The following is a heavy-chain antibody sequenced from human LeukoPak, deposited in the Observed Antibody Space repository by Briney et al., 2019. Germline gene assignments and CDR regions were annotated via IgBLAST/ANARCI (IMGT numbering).Heavy chain of an antibody. CDR2: IYYSGST. CDR1: GGSISSSSYY. Sequence: SETLSLTCTVSGGSISSSSYYWGWIRQPPGKGLEWIGSIYYSGSTYYNPSPKSRVTISVDTSKNQFSLKLSSVTAADTAVYYCARVVVVTEHADYWGQGTLVTVSS. D-gene: IGHD3-22*01. V-gene: IGHV4-39*01. J-gene: IGHJ4*02. CDR3: ARVVVVTEHADY.